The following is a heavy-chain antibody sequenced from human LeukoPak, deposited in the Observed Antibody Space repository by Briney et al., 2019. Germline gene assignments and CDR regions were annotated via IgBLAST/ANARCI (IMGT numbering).Heavy chain of an antibody. CDR3: VRTTGGYDSSGYYHNWFDP. Sequence: SQTLSLTCTVSGGSISSGSYYWSWIRQPAGTGLEWIGRIYTSGSTNYNPSLKSRVTISVDTSKNQFSLKLSSVTAADTAVYYCVRTTGGYDSSGYYHNWFDPWGQGTLVTVSS. CDR2: IYTSGST. D-gene: IGHD3-22*01. V-gene: IGHV4-61*02. J-gene: IGHJ5*02. CDR1: GGSISSGSYY.